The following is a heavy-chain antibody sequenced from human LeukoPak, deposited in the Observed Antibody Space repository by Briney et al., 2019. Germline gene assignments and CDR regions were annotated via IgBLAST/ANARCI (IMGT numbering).Heavy chain of an antibody. Sequence: GGSLRLSCAASGFTFSSYAMSWVRQAPGKGLEWVSAIRGSGGSTYYADSVKGRFTISRDNSKNTLYLQMNSLRAEDTAVYYCAKDGGAARPKDWFDPWGQGTLVTVSS. V-gene: IGHV3-23*01. D-gene: IGHD6-6*01. CDR3: AKDGGAARPKDWFDP. CDR1: GFTFSSYA. J-gene: IGHJ5*02. CDR2: IRGSGGST.